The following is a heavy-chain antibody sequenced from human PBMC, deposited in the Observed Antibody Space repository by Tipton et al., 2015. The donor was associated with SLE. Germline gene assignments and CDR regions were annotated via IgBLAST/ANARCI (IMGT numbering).Heavy chain of an antibody. CDR3: ARALWATADSGYFQH. J-gene: IGHJ1*01. Sequence: SLRLSCAASGFTFSSYGMSWVRQAPGKGLEWVSGINWNGGSTGYADSVKGRFTISRDNAKNSLYLQMNSLRAEDTALYYCARALWATADSGYFQHWGQGTLVTVSS. V-gene: IGHV3-20*04. CDR1: GFTFSSYG. CDR2: INWNGGST. D-gene: IGHD3-10*01.